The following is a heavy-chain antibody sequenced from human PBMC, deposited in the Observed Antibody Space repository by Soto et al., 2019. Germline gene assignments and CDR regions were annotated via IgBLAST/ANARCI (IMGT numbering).Heavy chain of an antibody. D-gene: IGHD1-26*01. CDR2: VWTSGST. CDR1: GGSMSRYY. CDR3: ARTVGAAYYFDF. Sequence: QVQLQESGPGLVKPSETLSLTCNVSGGSMSRYYWSWIRQPAGRGLEWIGRVWTSGSTNYNPSLKGRVTMFIDTSNNHFSLKLNSVTAADTAVYYCARTVGAAYYFDFWGQGTLVTVSS. V-gene: IGHV4-4*07. J-gene: IGHJ4*02.